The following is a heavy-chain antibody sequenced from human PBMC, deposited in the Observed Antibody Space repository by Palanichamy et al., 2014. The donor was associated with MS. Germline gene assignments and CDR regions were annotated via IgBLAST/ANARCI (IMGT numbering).Heavy chain of an antibody. CDR1: GFTFDAYG. Sequence: EVQLVESGGGLVQPGRSLRLSCAASGFTFDAYGMHWVRQDPGKGLEWVSGISRNSGTMAYADSVKGRFTISRDNAKNSLYLQMNSLRPEDTALYYCAKGTTVTTSSPIDYWGQGTLVTVSS. CDR3: AKGTTVTTSSPIDY. CDR2: ISRNSGTM. D-gene: IGHD4-17*01. J-gene: IGHJ4*02. V-gene: IGHV3-9*01.